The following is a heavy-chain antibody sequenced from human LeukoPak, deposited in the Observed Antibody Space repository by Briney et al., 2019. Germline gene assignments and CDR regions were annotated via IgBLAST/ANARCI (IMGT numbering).Heavy chain of an antibody. V-gene: IGHV3-23*01. CDR1: GFTFSSYG. D-gene: IGHD3-22*01. J-gene: IGHJ4*02. Sequence: GRTLRLSCAASGFTFSSYGMSWVRQAPGKGLEWVSAISGSGGSTYYADSVKGRFTISRDNSKNTLYLQMNSLRAEDTAVYYCAKGVRGWWLLSGVAYYFDYWGQGTLVTVSS. CDR2: ISGSGGST. CDR3: AKGVRGWWLLSGVAYYFDY.